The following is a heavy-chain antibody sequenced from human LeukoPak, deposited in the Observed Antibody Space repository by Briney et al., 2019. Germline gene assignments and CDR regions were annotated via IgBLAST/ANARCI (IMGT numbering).Heavy chain of an antibody. CDR1: GGTFSSYA. D-gene: IGHD6-19*01. CDR3: AGGGEQIAVADTRFDY. Sequence: ASVKVSCKASGGTFSSYAISWVRQAPGQGLEWMGRIIPIFGTANYAQKFQGRVTITTDESTSTAYMELSSLRSEDTAVYYCAGGGEQIAVADTRFDYWGQGTLVTVSS. V-gene: IGHV1-69*05. CDR2: IIPIFGTA. J-gene: IGHJ4*02.